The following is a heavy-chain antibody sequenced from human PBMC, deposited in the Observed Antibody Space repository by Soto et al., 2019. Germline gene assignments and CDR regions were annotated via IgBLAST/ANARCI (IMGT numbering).Heavy chain of an antibody. CDR2: ISYDGSNK. Sequence: GGSLRLSCAASGFTFSSYAMHWVRQAPGKGLEWVAVISYDGSNKYYADSVKGRFTISRDNSKNTLYLQMNSLRAEDTAVYYCASLMVRGVMFPHTSVVDPWGQGTLVTVSS. CDR3: ASLMVRGVMFPHTSVVDP. D-gene: IGHD3-10*01. CDR1: GFTFSSYA. J-gene: IGHJ5*02. V-gene: IGHV3-30-3*01.